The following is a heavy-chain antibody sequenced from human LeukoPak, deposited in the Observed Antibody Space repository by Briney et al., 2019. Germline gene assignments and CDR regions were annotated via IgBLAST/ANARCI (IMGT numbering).Heavy chain of an antibody. CDR3: AKDKMYYDFWSGYQDSNYYYYYMDV. J-gene: IGHJ6*03. Sequence: GGSLRLSCAASGFTVSSNYMSWVRQAPGKGLEWVSVIYSGGSTYYADSVKGRFTISRDNSKNTLYLQMNSLRAEDTAVYYCAKDKMYYDFWSGYQDSNYYYYYMDVWGKGTTVTVSS. CDR1: GFTVSSNY. D-gene: IGHD3-3*01. V-gene: IGHV3-53*05. CDR2: IYSGGST.